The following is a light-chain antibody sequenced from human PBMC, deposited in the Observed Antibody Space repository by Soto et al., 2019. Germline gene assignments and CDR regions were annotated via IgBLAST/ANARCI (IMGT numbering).Light chain of an antibody. J-gene: IGKJ3*01. CDR3: QKYNSAPLS. CDR1: QGISSY. Sequence: AIRMTQSPSSFSASTGDRVTITCRASQGISSYLAWYQQKPGKAPKLLIYAASTLQSGVPSRFSGSGSGTDFTLTISCLQPEDFATYYCQKYNSAPLSFGPGTKVDIK. V-gene: IGKV1-8*01. CDR2: AAS.